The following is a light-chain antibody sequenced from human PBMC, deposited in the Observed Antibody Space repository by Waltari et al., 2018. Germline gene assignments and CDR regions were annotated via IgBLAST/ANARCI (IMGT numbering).Light chain of an antibody. Sequence: QSVLTQPPSVSAAPGQKVTISCSGTRSNIGGNYVSWYQQIPGSAPKLLIYDNSQRPPGVPDRFSGSKSGSSATLAITGRQTGDEAVYYCATWDTSLIAGVFGGGTTLTVL. CDR2: DNS. CDR3: ATWDTSLIAGV. CDR1: RSNIGGNY. V-gene: IGLV1-51*01. J-gene: IGLJ3*02.